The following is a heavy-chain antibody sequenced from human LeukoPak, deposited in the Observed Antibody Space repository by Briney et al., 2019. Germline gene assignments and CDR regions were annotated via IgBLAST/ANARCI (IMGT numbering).Heavy chain of an antibody. J-gene: IGHJ4*02. V-gene: IGHV1-46*01. Sequence: ASVKVSCKASGYTFTSYGISWVRQAPGQGLEWMGIINPSGGSTSYAQKFQGRVTMTRDMSTSTVYMELSSLRSEDTAVYYCARDSYSRIDYWGQGTLVTVSS. CDR1: GYTFTSYG. CDR3: ARDSYSRIDY. D-gene: IGHD6-13*01. CDR2: INPSGGST.